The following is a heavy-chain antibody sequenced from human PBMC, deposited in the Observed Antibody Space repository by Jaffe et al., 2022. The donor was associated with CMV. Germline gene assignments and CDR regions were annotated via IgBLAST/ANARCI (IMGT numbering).Heavy chain of an antibody. J-gene: IGHJ5*02. CDR1: GGSFSGYY. V-gene: IGHV4-34*01. CDR3: ARGYWRIGSPGALGFDP. D-gene: IGHD1-26*01. Sequence: QVQLQQWGAGLLKPSETLSLTCAVYGGSFSGYYWSWIRQPPGKGLEWIGEINHSGSTNYNPSLKSRVTISVDTSKNQFSLKLSSVTAADTAVYYCARGYWRIGSPGALGFDPWGQGTLVTVSS. CDR2: INHSGST.